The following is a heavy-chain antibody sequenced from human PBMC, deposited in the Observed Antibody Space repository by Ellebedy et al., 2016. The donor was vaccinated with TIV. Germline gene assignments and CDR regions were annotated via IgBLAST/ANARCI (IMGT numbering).Heavy chain of an antibody. CDR2: ISANGGTT. Sequence: GESLKISCAASGFTFSTYPMNWVRQAPGKGLEWVSIISANGGTTYYADSVQGRFTISRDNSKTTRFVEMTSLRVEDTGVYYCARYGVGSGLDYWGQGTLVTVSS. CDR1: GFTFSTYP. V-gene: IGHV3-23*01. D-gene: IGHD6-19*01. CDR3: ARYGVGSGLDY. J-gene: IGHJ4*02.